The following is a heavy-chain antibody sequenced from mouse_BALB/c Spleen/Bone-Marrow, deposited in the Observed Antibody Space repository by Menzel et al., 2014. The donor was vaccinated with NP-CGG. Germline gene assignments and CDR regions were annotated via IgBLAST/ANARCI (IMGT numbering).Heavy chain of an antibody. D-gene: IGHD2-1*01. Sequence: VTTTPSLSITCTVSGFSLSRFSVHWVRQPPGKGLAWLGLIWGGGSTDYNSALKSRLSISKDNSKSQVILKMNSLQTEDTAMYYCARNPPYGNYEDYYAMDYWGQGTSVTGSS. CDR1: GFSLSRFS. CDR2: IWGGGST. CDR3: ARNPPYGNYEDYYAMDY. J-gene: IGHJ4*01. V-gene: IGHV2-6-4*01.